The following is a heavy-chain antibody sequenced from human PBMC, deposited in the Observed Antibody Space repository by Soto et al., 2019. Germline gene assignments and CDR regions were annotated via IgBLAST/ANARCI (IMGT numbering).Heavy chain of an antibody. Sequence: EVQLLESGGGLVQPGGSLRLSCAASGFTFNNYAMTWVRQAPGKGLEWVSAISGGGDTTSYADSVKGRFTVSRDGSKNTLYLKMSSLRAEDTALYYCAKGRGGSGSLTPRVDFWGQGTRVTVSS. CDR2: ISGGGDTT. CDR3: AKGRGGSGSLTPRVDF. D-gene: IGHD3-10*01. V-gene: IGHV3-23*01. J-gene: IGHJ4*02. CDR1: GFTFNNYA.